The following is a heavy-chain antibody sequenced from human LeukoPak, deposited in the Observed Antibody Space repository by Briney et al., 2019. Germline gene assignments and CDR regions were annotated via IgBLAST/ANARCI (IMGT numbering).Heavy chain of an antibody. V-gene: IGHV3-30-3*01. D-gene: IGHD2-2*01. CDR1: GFTFSSYA. J-gene: IGHJ4*02. Sequence: PGGSLRLSCAASGFTFSSYAMHRVRQAPGKGLEWVAVISYDGSNKYYADSVKGRFTISRDNAKNSLYLQMNSLGAEDTAVYYCARRYCGSTSCQPLDYWGQGTLVTVSS. CDR2: ISYDGSNK. CDR3: ARRYCGSTSCQPLDY.